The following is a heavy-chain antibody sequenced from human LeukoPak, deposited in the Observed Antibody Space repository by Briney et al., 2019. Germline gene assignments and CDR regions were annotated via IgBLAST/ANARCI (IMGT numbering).Heavy chain of an antibody. D-gene: IGHD2-15*01. CDR2: INSDESTI. J-gene: IGHJ4*02. V-gene: IGHV3-74*01. CDR3: IRALSGRDDY. Sequence: GGSLRLSCAASGFTFSDYYMSWIRQAPGKGLVWVSRINSDESTIDYADSVKGRFTISRDNVKNTVYLQMNSLRAEDTAVYYCIRALSGRDDYWGQGTLVTVSS. CDR1: GFTFSDYY.